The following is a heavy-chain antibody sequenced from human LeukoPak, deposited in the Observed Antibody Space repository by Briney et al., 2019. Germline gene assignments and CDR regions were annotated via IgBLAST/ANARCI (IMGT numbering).Heavy chain of an antibody. CDR3: ARTLRYCTTTSCRRWFDP. D-gene: IGHD2-2*01. J-gene: IGHJ5*02. V-gene: IGHV4-4*09. CDR2: ICISGSS. CDR1: GASISSYY. Sequence: SETLSLSCTVSGASISSYYWNWIRQPPRPGLGLVWYICISGSSSSNPTLPRRITISMDTYTNQFSLTLSSMSAADPAVYYCARTLRYCTTTSCRRWFDPWGQGTLVTVSS.